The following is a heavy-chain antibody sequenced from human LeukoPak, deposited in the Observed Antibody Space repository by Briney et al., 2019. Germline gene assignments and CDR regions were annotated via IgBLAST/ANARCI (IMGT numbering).Heavy chain of an antibody. CDR1: GGSFSSYY. V-gene: IGHV4-34*01. Sequence: SETLSLTCAVYGGSFSSYYWCWIRQTPGKGLEWIGEINHSGSAKYNPSLKSRATISVTLSKNQFSLDLSSVTAADIGAYYCARARPPLSDGGPSYAGGFYYYDNWGQGSLVTVSS. CDR3: ARARPPLSDGGPSYAGGFYYYDN. CDR2: INHSGSA. D-gene: IGHD2-15*01. J-gene: IGHJ4*02.